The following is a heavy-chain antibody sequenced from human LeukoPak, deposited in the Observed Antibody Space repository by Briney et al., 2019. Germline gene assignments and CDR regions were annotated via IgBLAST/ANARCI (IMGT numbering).Heavy chain of an antibody. Sequence: GGSLRLSCAASGFTFRNYWMSWGRQAPGTGLEWVANIKQDGSDRNYVTSVRGRFTISRDNAESSLCLQMNSLRVEDTAVYYCVRNLAVAGTCFDSWGQGTLVTVSS. CDR1: GFTFRNYW. CDR2: IKQDGSDR. CDR3: VRNLAVAGTCFDS. V-gene: IGHV3-7*03. J-gene: IGHJ4*02. D-gene: IGHD6-19*01.